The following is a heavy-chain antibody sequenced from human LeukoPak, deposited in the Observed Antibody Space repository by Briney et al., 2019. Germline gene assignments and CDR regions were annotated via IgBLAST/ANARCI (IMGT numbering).Heavy chain of an antibody. J-gene: IGHJ4*02. Sequence: SEALSLTCTVSGYSISSGYYWGWIRQPPGKGLEWIGSIYHSGSTYYNPSLKSRVTISVDTSKNQFSLKLTSATAADTAVYYCARGLDYWGQGTLVTVSS. CDR1: GYSISSGYY. V-gene: IGHV4-38-2*02. CDR2: IYHSGST. CDR3: ARGLDY.